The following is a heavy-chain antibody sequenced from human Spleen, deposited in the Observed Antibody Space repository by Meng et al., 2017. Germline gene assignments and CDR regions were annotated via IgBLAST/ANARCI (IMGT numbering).Heavy chain of an antibody. CDR1: GGSISTYH. CDR2: VYNSGTS. J-gene: IGHJ5*02. Sequence: QVQLQESGPGLVKPSETLSLTCTVPGGSISTYHWSWIRQPPGQGLEWIGHVYNSGTSSYNPSLQGRVTISVDTSKNQFSLKLSSVTAADTAVYYCARLPGYCSSTSCSNWFDPWGQGTLVTVSS. CDR3: ARLPGYCSSTSCSNWFDP. D-gene: IGHD2-2*01. V-gene: IGHV4-59*08.